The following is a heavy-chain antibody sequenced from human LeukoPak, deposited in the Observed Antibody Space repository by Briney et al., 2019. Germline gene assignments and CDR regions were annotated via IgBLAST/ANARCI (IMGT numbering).Heavy chain of an antibody. J-gene: IGHJ4*02. CDR2: IRYDGSTK. D-gene: IGHD7-27*01. Sequence: GGSLRLSCAASGFTFSSYGIHWVRQSPGKGLEWVAFIRYDGSTKYYADSVKGRFTISRDNSKNTVYLQMNSLRAEDTAVYYCARAQTLTGDRTLPDFWGQGTLVTVSS. CDR1: GFTFSSYG. CDR3: ARAQTLTGDRTLPDF. V-gene: IGHV3-30*02.